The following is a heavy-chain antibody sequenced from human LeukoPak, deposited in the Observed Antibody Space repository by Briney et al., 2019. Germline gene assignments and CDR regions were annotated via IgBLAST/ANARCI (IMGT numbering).Heavy chain of an antibody. J-gene: IGHJ4*02. CDR1: GFTFSNYW. Sequence: GGSLRLSCAASGFTFSNYWMHWVRQAPGKGLVWVSLINSDGSSTSYADSVKGRFTIYRDNAKNSLYLQMNSLRDEDTAVYYCAREMAHYFDSSGYSFWGQGTLVTVSS. V-gene: IGHV3-74*01. CDR2: INSDGSST. CDR3: AREMAHYFDSSGYSF. D-gene: IGHD3-22*01.